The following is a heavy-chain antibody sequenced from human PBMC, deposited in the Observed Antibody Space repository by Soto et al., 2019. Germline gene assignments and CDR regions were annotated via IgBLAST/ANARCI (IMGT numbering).Heavy chain of an antibody. J-gene: IGHJ5*02. V-gene: IGHV3-23*01. CDR1: GFTFSSYA. CDR3: AKCPDYSNYVFCNWFDP. Sequence: GGSLRLSCAASGFTFSSYAMSWVRQAPGKGLEWVSAISGSGGSTYYADSVKGRFTISRDNSKNTLYLQMNSLRAEDTAVYYCAKCPDYSNYVFCNWFDPWGQGTLVTVSS. CDR2: ISGSGGST. D-gene: IGHD4-4*01.